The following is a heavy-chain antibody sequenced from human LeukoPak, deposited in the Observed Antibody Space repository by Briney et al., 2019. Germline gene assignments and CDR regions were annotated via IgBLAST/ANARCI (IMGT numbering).Heavy chain of an antibody. CDR1: GFTFSTYW. CDR2: INSDGSST. Sequence: GGSLRLSCAASGFTFSTYWMHWVRQAPGKGLVWVSRINSDGSSTTYADSVKGRFTISRDNAKNTLYLQMNSLRAEDTAVYYCATSSRWYPLDYWGQGTLVTVSS. D-gene: IGHD6-13*01. V-gene: IGHV3-74*01. CDR3: ATSSRWYPLDY. J-gene: IGHJ4*02.